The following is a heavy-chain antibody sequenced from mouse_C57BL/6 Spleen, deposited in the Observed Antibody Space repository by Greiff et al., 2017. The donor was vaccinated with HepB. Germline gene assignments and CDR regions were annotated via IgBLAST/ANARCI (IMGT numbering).Heavy chain of an antibody. J-gene: IGHJ3*01. CDR3: ARQYYGSSPRLRFAY. Sequence: EVQLQQSGPELVKPGASVKISCKASGYSFTGYYMNWVKQSPEKSLEWIGEINPSTGGTTYNQKFKAKATLTVDKSSSTAYMQLKSLTSEDSAVYYCARQYYGSSPRLRFAYWGQGTLVPVSA. D-gene: IGHD1-1*01. CDR1: GYSFTGYY. V-gene: IGHV1-42*01. CDR2: INPSTGGT.